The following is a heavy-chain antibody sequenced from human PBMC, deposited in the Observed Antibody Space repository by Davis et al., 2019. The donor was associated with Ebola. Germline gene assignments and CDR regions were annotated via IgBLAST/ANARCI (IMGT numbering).Heavy chain of an antibody. Sequence: ASVKVSCKASGYPFTGYYLHWVRQAPGQGLEWMGWIHPNTGGTNYAQKFQGRVTMTRDTSINTAYMQLTRLTSDDTAVYYCAREEDYWGQGTLVTVSS. V-gene: IGHV1-2*02. CDR1: GYPFTGYY. J-gene: IGHJ4*02. CDR3: AREEDY. CDR2: IHPNTGGT.